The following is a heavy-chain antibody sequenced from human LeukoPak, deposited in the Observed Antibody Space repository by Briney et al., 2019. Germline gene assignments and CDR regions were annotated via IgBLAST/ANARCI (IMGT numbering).Heavy chain of an antibody. D-gene: IGHD3-22*01. V-gene: IGHV4-59*01. CDR3: AREGGSGYCYDAFDI. J-gene: IGHJ3*02. CDR1: GVSISSYY. Sequence: SETLSLTCSVSGVSISSYYWSWMRPPPGKGREWIGYIYYSGSTNYNPSLKRRVTITVDTSKNEFSLKLSPVTAADTAVYYCAREGGSGYCYDAFDIWRQGTMVSVSS. CDR2: IYYSGST.